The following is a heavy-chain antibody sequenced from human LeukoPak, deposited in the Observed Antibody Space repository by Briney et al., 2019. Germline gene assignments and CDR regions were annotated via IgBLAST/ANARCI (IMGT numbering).Heavy chain of an antibody. CDR3: ASGVATIKGQFDY. Sequence: GASVKVSCKASGYTFTGYYMHWVRQAPGQGLEWMGRINPNSGGTNYAQKFQGRVTMTRDTSISTAYMELSRLRSDDTAVYYCASGVATIKGQFDYWGQGTLVTVSP. CDR2: INPNSGGT. V-gene: IGHV1-2*06. J-gene: IGHJ4*02. D-gene: IGHD5-12*01. CDR1: GYTFTGYY.